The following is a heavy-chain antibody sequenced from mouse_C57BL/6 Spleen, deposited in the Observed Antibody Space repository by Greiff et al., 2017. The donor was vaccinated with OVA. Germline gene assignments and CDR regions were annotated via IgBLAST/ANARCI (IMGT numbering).Heavy chain of an antibody. CDR2: ISYDGSN. Sequence: EVKLVESGPGLVKPSQSLSLTCSVTGYSITSGYYWNWIRQFPGNKLEWMGYISYDGSNNYNPSLKNRISITRDTSKNQFFLKLNSVTTEDTATYYCARDLGRHYFDYWGQGTTLTVSS. CDR1: GYSITSGYY. V-gene: IGHV3-6*01. D-gene: IGHD4-1*01. J-gene: IGHJ2*01. CDR3: ARDLGRHYFDY.